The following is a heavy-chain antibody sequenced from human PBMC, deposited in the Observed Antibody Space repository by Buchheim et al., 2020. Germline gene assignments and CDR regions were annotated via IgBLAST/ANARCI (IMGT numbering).Heavy chain of an antibody. J-gene: IGHJ6*02. CDR2: ISNGGST. V-gene: IGHV3-66*01. CDR1: GFTVSSNY. Sequence: EVQLVESGGGLVQPGGSLRLSCAASGFTVSSNYMSWVRQAPGKGLEWVSVISNGGSTYYADSVKGRFTISRDNTKNTMYLQMNSLRAEDTAVYYCARGYQLPYYYYYGMDVWGQGT. D-gene: IGHD2-2*01. CDR3: ARGYQLPYYYYYGMDV.